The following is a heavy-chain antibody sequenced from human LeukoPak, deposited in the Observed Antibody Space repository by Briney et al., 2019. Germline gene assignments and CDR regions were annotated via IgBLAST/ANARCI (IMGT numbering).Heavy chain of an antibody. CDR1: GGTFRSYA. CDR3: ASSKDYHDSSGYARTLDY. Sequence: SVKVSCKTSGGTFRSYAISWVRQAPGQGLEWMGGIIPIFGTANYAQKFQGRVAITADESTSTAYMELSSLRSEDTAIYYCASSKDYHDSSGYARTLDYWGQGTLVTVSS. V-gene: IGHV1-69*13. CDR2: IIPIFGTA. J-gene: IGHJ4*02. D-gene: IGHD3-22*01.